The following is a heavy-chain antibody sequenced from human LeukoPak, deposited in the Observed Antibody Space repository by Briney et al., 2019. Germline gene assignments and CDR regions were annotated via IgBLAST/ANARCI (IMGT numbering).Heavy chain of an antibody. D-gene: IGHD4-17*01. J-gene: IGHJ4*02. CDR3: AKDEGTTVTTSSLGY. CDR2: ISWNSGSI. V-gene: IGHV3-9*01. CDR1: GFTFDDYA. Sequence: PGGSLRLSCAASGFTFDDYAMPWVRQAPGKGLEWVSGISWNSGSIGYADSVKGRFTISRDNAKNSLYLQMNSLRAEDTALYYCAKDEGTTVTTSSLGYWGQGTLVTVSS.